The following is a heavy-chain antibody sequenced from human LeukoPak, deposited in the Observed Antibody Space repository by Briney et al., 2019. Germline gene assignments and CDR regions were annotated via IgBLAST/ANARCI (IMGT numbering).Heavy chain of an antibody. CDR2: IYYSGST. J-gene: IGHJ4*02. CDR1: GGSISSGGYY. CDR3: ARGYDSFFDY. D-gene: IGHD3-22*01. V-gene: IGHV4-31*03. Sequence: SQILSLTCTVSGGSISSGGYYWSWIRQHPGKGLEWIGYIYYSGSTYYNPSLKSRVTISVDTSKNQFPLKLSSVTAADTAVYYCARGYDSFFDYWGQGTLVTVSS.